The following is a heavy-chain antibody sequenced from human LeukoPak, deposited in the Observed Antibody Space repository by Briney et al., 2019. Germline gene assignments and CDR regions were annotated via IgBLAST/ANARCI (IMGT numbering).Heavy chain of an antibody. V-gene: IGHV4-34*01. CDR1: GGSFSGYY. J-gene: IGHJ4*02. CDR2: INHSGST. CDR3: AKSRRKLSHFDY. Sequence: PSETLSLTCAVYGGSFSGYYCSWIRQPPGKGLEWIGEINHSGSTNYSPSLKSRVTLSVDTSKNQFSLKLTSVTAADTAVYYCAKSRRKLSHFDYWGQGTLVTVSS. D-gene: IGHD3-16*02.